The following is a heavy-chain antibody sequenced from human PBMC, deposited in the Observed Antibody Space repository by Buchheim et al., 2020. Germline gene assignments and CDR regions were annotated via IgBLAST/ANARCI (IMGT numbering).Heavy chain of an antibody. Sequence: QVQLQQWGAGLLKPSETLSLTCAVYGGSFSGYYWSWIRQPPGKGLEWIGEINHSGSTNYNPSLTGLLPITGHTSKNPVSLKLSSVTAADTAVYYCARGRLLRRYCSGGSCADNDYWGQGTL. D-gene: IGHD2-15*01. V-gene: IGHV4-34*01. J-gene: IGHJ4*02. CDR2: INHSGST. CDR3: ARGRLLRRYCSGGSCADNDY. CDR1: GGSFSGYY.